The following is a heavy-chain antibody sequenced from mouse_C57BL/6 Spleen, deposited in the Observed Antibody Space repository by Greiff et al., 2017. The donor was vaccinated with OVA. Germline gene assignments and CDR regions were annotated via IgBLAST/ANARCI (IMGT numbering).Heavy chain of an antibody. CDR2: IDPSDSET. D-gene: IGHD1-1*02. CDR3: ARGDGDCYFDV. Sequence: QVQLQQPGAELVRPGSSVKLSCKASGYTFTSYWMHWVKQRPIQGLEWIGNIDPSDSETHYNQKFKDKATLTVEKSSSTAYMQLSSLTSDDSAVYYCARGDGDCYFDVWGTGTTVTVSS. V-gene: IGHV1-52*01. J-gene: IGHJ1*03. CDR1: GYTFTSYW.